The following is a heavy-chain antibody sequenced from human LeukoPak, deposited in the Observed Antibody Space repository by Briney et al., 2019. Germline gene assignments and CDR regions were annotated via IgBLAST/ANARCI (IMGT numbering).Heavy chain of an antibody. D-gene: IGHD6-13*01. CDR1: GFTFSNYE. Sequence: PGGSLRLSCAASGFTFSNYEMNWVRQAPGKGPQWVSYISSSGSSIYYADSVKGRFTISRDNAKNSLYLQMNSLRAEDTAVYYRARVPVLTAAAATFDFRGQGTLVTVSS. J-gene: IGHJ4*02. CDR3: ARVPVLTAAAATFDF. CDR2: ISSSGSSI. V-gene: IGHV3-48*03.